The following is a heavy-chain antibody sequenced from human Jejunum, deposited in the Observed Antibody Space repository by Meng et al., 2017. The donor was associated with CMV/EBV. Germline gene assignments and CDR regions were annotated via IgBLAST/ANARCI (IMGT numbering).Heavy chain of an antibody. Sequence: QGQHVESGGAVKKPGASVKVSCKASGYTFTNYGITWVRQAPGQGLEWMGWINAYNGDTNYAQTLQGRVTMTTDTSTSTAYMELRSLRSDDTAVYYCARVEVGITSGDYWGQGTLVTVSS. CDR2: INAYNGDT. V-gene: IGHV1-18*01. CDR1: GYTFTNYG. J-gene: IGHJ4*02. CDR3: ARVEVGITSGDY. D-gene: IGHD1-26*01.